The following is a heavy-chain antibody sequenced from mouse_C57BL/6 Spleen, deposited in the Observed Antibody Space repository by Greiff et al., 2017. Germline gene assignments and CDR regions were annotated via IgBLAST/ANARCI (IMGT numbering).Heavy chain of an antibody. CDR1: GYTFTDYE. CDR3: TVGSSGYRYYAMDY. D-gene: IGHD3-2*02. J-gene: IGHJ4*01. V-gene: IGHV1-15*01. Sequence: QVQLQQSGAELVRPGASVTLSCKASGYTFTDYEMHWVQQTPVHGLAWIGAIDPETGGTAYNQKFKGKAILTADKSSSTAYMELRSLTSEDSAVXYCTVGSSGYRYYAMDYWGQGTSVTVSS. CDR2: IDPETGGT.